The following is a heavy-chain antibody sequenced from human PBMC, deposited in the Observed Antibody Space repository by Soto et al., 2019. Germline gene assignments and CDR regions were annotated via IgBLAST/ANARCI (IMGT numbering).Heavy chain of an antibody. D-gene: IGHD4-17*01. CDR2: IYWDDDK. V-gene: IGHV2-5*02. CDR3: AHRTTTVTSGFDP. CDR1: GFSLTPSGVG. J-gene: IGHJ5*02. Sequence: QITLKESGPTLVKPTQTLTLTCTFSGFSLTPSGVGVGWIRQPPGKPLEWLALIYWDDDKRYSPALKSRITSSNDTSKNPKVPTMTNMDPADTATYFCAHRTTTVTSGFDPWGQGTLVTVAS.